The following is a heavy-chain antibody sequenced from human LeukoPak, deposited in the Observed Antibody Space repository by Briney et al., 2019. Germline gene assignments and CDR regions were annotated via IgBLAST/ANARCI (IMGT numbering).Heavy chain of an antibody. CDR2: ISVYNGNT. CDR3: ARDRTRSNWNYWYFDL. J-gene: IGHJ2*01. Sequence: ASVKVSCKASGYTFTSYGISWVRQAPGQGLEWMGWISVYNGNTNYAQKLQGRATMTTDTSTSTAYMELRSLRSDDTAVYYCARDRTRSNWNYWYFDLWGRGTLVTVSS. CDR1: GYTFTSYG. V-gene: IGHV1-18*01. D-gene: IGHD1-20*01.